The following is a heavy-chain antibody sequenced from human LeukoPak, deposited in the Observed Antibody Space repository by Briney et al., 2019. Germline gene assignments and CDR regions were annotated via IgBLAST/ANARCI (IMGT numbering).Heavy chain of an antibody. CDR2: IKSKTDGGTT. CDR1: GFTFSNAL. D-gene: IGHD4-17*01. V-gene: IGHV3-15*01. CDR3: TPGHDYGDQAPDY. Sequence: GGSLRLSCAASGFTFSNALMSWVRQAPGEGLEWVGRIKSKTDGGTTDYAAPVKGRFTISRDDSKNTLYLQMNSLKTEDTAVYYCTPGHDYGDQAPDYWGQGTLVTVSS. J-gene: IGHJ4*02.